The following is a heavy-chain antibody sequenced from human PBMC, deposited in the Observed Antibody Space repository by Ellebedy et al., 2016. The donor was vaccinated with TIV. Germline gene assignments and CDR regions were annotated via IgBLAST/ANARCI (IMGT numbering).Heavy chain of an antibody. CDR3: TRSGTTWTYYFDY. D-gene: IGHD3-10*01. CDR1: GFTVRNKY. Sequence: GESLKISCAASGFTVRNKYMSWVRQAPGKGLEWVANIKEDGTEKYYVDSVKGRFTISRDNAKNSLYLHLSSLRAEDTAVYYCTRSGTTWTYYFDYWGLGTLVTVSS. V-gene: IGHV3-7*01. CDR2: IKEDGTEK. J-gene: IGHJ4*02.